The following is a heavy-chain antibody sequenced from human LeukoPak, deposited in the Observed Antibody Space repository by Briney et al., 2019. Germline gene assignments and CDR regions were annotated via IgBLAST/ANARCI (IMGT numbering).Heavy chain of an antibody. CDR1: GYTFTGYY. Sequence: ASVKVSCKASGYTFTGYYMHWVRQAPGQGLEWMGRISPNSGATNYAQRFQGRVTMTRDTSISTAYMELSRLRSDDTAVYYCAREGFYYDILTGYYHKYYYYGMDVWGQGTTVTVSS. CDR2: ISPNSGAT. D-gene: IGHD3-9*01. J-gene: IGHJ6*02. CDR3: AREGFYYDILTGYYHKYYYYGMDV. V-gene: IGHV1-2*06.